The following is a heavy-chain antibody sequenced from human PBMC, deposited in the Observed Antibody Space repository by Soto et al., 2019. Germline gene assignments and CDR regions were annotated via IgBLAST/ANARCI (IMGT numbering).Heavy chain of an antibody. V-gene: IGHV3-21*04. CDR2: ISQTGDYI. J-gene: IGHJ6*02. CDR1: GFNFRIYT. Sequence: GGSLRLSCTASGFNFRIYTMNWVRQAPGKGPEWVASISQTGDYIVYADSVKGRFTISGDHSRNTLYLQMNSLRVEDTAVYYCAREVFCSSSSCQVRYGMDVWGQGTTVTVSS. D-gene: IGHD2-2*01. CDR3: AREVFCSSSSCQVRYGMDV.